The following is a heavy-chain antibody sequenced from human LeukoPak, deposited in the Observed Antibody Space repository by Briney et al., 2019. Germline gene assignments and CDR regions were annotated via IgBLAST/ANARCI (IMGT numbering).Heavy chain of an antibody. D-gene: IGHD4-17*01. Sequence: SETLSLTCAVSGGSISSSNWWSWVRPPPGKGLEWIGEIYHSGSTNYNPSLKSRVTISVDKSKNQFSLKLSSVTAADTAVYYCAKVSTGGAYFDYWGQGTLVTVSS. CDR2: IYHSGST. J-gene: IGHJ4*02. V-gene: IGHV4-4*02. CDR1: GGSISSSNW. CDR3: AKVSTGGAYFDY.